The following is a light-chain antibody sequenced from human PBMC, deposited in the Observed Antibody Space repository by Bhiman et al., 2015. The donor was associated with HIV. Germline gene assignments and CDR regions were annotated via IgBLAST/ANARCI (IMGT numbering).Light chain of an antibody. CDR1: VLRAFY. CDR3: SSRDLRSTHVQ. V-gene: IGLV3-19*01. Sequence: SSELTQDPAVSVALGQTVTITCHGDVLRAFYANWYQQKPGQAPILVMYGKNNRPSGIPDRFSGSISIYTASLTITGAQAEDEADYYCSSRDLRSTHVQFGGGTKLTVL. J-gene: IGLJ2*01. CDR2: GKN.